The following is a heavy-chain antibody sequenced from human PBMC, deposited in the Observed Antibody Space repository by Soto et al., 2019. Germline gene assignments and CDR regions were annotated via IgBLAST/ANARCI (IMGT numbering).Heavy chain of an antibody. CDR3: ARSDDFFETGAFDI. J-gene: IGHJ3*02. D-gene: IGHD3-3*01. Sequence: PSETLSLTCAVYGGSFSGYYWSWIRQPPGKGLEWIGEINHSGSTNYNPSLKSRVTISVDTSKNQFSLKLSSVTAADTAVYYCARSDDFFETGAFDIWGQGTMVTVSS. CDR1: GGSFSGYY. V-gene: IGHV4-34*01. CDR2: INHSGST.